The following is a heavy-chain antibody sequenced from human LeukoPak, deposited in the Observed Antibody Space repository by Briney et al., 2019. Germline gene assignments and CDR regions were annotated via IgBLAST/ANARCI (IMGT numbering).Heavy chain of an antibody. V-gene: IGHV4-34*01. D-gene: IGHD2-2*01. J-gene: IGHJ5*02. CDR2: INHSGST. CDR3: ARGVRRYCSSTSCYFFSRWFDP. Sequence: NPSETLSLTCAVYGGSFSGYYWSWIRQPPGKGLDWIGEINHSGSTNYNPSLKSRVTISVDTSKNQFSLKLSSVTAADTAVYYCARGVRRYCSSTSCYFFSRWFDPWGQGTLVTVSS. CDR1: GGSFSGYY.